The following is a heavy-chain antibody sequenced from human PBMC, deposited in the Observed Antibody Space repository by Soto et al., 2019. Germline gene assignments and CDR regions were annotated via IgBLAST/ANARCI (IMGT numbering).Heavy chain of an antibody. Sequence: ASVKVSCKASGYTFTSYAMHWVRQAPGQRLEWMGWINAGNDNTKYSQKFQGRVTITRDTSASTAYLELSSLRSEDTAVYDCARDDGPWSYFDYWGQGTLVTVSS. CDR1: GYTFTSYA. J-gene: IGHJ4*02. CDR2: INAGNDNT. CDR3: ARDDGPWSYFDY. D-gene: IGHD2-8*02. V-gene: IGHV1-3*01.